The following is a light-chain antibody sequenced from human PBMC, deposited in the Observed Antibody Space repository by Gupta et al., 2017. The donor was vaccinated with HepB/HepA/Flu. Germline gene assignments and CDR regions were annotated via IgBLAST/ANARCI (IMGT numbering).Light chain of an antibody. CDR2: EVT. CDR1: TSDVGSYNR. Sequence: QSALTQPPSVSGSPGQSVTISCTGTTSDVGSYNRVSWYQQSPGTAPKLLISEVTKRPSGVPDRFSGSKSGSTASLTISGLKAEDEANYYCSSDTSRSTVIFGGGNKLTVL. V-gene: IGLV2-18*02. CDR3: SSDTSRSTVI. J-gene: IGLJ2*01.